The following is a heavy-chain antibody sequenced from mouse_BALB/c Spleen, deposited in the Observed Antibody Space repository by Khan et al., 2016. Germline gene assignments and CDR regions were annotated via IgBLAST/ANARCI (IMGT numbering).Heavy chain of an antibody. CDR2: INPSTGYT. J-gene: IGHJ3*01. V-gene: IGHV1-7*01. CDR3: VPLTTATSPFAY. CDR1: GYTFTSYW. D-gene: IGHD1-2*01. Sequence: QVQLQQPGAELAKPGASVKMSCKASGYTFTSYWMHWVKQRPGQGLEWIGYINPSTGYTEYNQKFKDKATLTADKSSSTAYMQLSSLTSEDSAVSYCVPLTTATSPFAYWGQGTLVTVSA.